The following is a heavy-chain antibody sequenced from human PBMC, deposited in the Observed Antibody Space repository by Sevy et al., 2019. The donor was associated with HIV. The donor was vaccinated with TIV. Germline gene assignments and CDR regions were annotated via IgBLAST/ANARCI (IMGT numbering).Heavy chain of an antibody. Sequence: SETLSLTCTVSGGSISSYYWSWIRQPAGKGLEWIGRIYTSGSTNYNPSLKSRVTMSVDTSKNQFSLKLSSVTAADTAVYYCARERGYCSSTSCEDAFDIWGQGTMVTVSS. CDR3: ARERGYCSSTSCEDAFDI. J-gene: IGHJ3*02. D-gene: IGHD2-2*01. V-gene: IGHV4-4*07. CDR1: GGSISSYY. CDR2: IYTSGST.